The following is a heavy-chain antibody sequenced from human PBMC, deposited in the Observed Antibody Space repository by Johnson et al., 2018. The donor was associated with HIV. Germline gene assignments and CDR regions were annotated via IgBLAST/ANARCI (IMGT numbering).Heavy chain of an antibody. J-gene: IGHJ3*02. V-gene: IGHV3-20*04. CDR2: ITWNGGST. CDR1: GFTFDDYG. Sequence: MLLVESGGGVVRPGGSLRLSCTVAGFTFDDYGMSWVRQAPGKGLEWVSGITWNGGSTGYADSVKGRFTISRDNAKNSLYLQMNSLRAEDTALYYCARVVGYKYGSAGDNDAFDIWGQGTMVTVSS. CDR3: ARVVGYKYGSAGDNDAFDI. D-gene: IGHD5-18*01.